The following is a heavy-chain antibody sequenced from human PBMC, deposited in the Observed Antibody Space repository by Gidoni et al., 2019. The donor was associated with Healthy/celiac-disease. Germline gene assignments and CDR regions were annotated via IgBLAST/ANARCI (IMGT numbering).Heavy chain of an antibody. Sequence: QVQLVQSGAEVKKPGASVKVSCKASGYTFTGYYMHWVRQAPGQGLEWMGWINPNSGGTNYAQKFQGRVTMTRDTSISTAYMELSRLRSDDTAVYYCARVGVATNYYYYMDVWGKGTTVTVSS. V-gene: IGHV1-2*02. CDR3: ARVGVATNYYYYMDV. CDR2: INPNSGGT. D-gene: IGHD5-12*01. J-gene: IGHJ6*03. CDR1: GYTFTGYY.